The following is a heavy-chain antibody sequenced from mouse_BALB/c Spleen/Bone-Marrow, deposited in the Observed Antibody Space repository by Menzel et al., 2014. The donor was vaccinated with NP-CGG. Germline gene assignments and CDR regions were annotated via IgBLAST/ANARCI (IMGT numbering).Heavy chain of an antibody. CDR3: ARPYYGSSFSVWYFDV. V-gene: IGHV1-18*01. D-gene: IGHD1-1*01. Sequence: EVQLQQSGPELVKPGASVKISCKTSGYTFTEYTMHWVKQSHGKSLEWIGGINPKNGGTTYNKKFKGKATLTVDKSSSTADMELRSLTSEDSAVYYCARPYYGSSFSVWYFDVWGAGTTVTVSS. CDR2: INPKNGGT. J-gene: IGHJ1*01. CDR1: GYTFTEYT.